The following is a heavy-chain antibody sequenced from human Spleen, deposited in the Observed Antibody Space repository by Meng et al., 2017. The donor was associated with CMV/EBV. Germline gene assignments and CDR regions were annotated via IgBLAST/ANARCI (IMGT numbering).Heavy chain of an antibody. Sequence: GGSLRLSCAASGFTFRNFPIHWVRQAPGKGLEWVAVVSHHGRNKYYADSVKGRFTISRDNSKNTLYLHMNSLRAEDSAVFYCARARATGTDTSSPDSWGQGTLVTVSS. V-gene: IGHV3-30*04. CDR1: GFTFRNFP. D-gene: IGHD6-13*01. CDR3: ARARATGTDTSSPDS. CDR2: VSHHGRNK. J-gene: IGHJ4*02.